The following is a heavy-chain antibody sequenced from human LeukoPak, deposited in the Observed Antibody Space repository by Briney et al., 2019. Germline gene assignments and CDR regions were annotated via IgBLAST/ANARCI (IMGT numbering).Heavy chain of an antibody. J-gene: IGHJ6*02. CDR1: GGSIGSNGFY. CDR3: VRHVSSGWDYYNGLDV. CDR2: IYYPEST. V-gene: IGHV4-39*01. Sequence: SETLSLTCKVSGGSIGSNGFYWGWIRQPPGKGLEWIGSIYYPESTHYNPSLESRVTISVDTSKYQVSLTVSSVTATDTAVYYCVRHVSSGWDYYNGLDVWGQGTTVTVSS. D-gene: IGHD6-19*01.